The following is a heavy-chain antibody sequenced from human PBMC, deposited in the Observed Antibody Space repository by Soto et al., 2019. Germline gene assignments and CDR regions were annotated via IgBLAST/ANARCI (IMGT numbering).Heavy chain of an antibody. CDR3: ARAPVGLDTISYFDY. V-gene: IGHV1-18*01. CDR1: GYTFTSYG. CDR2: ISAYNGNT. D-gene: IGHD3-3*01. J-gene: IGHJ4*02. Sequence: GASVKVSCKASGYTFTSYGISWVRQAPGQGLEYMGWISAYNGNTNYAQKLQGRISMTTDTSTGTGYMELRSLRLTSVTAADTAVYFCARAPVGLDTISYFDYWGQGKLVTVSS.